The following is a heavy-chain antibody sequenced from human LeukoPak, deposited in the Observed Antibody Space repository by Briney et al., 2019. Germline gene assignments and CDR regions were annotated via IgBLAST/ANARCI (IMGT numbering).Heavy chain of an antibody. Sequence: PGGSLRLSCAASGFTFSTYAMHWVRQAPGKGLEWVAVISSDGSNKYYGDSVKGRFTISRDNAKNTLYLQMNSLRAEDTAVYYCARDTAMAPYYFDYWGQGTLVTVSS. V-gene: IGHV3-30*03. J-gene: IGHJ4*02. D-gene: IGHD5-18*01. CDR1: GFTFSTYA. CDR3: ARDTAMAPYYFDY. CDR2: ISSDGSNK.